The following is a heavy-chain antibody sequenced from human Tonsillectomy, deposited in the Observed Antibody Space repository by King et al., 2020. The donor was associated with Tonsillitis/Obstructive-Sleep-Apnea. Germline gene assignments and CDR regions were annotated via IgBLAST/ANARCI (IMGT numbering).Heavy chain of an antibody. Sequence: VQLVESGGGVVQPGRSLRLSCAASGFTFSAYSMHWVRQAPGRGLEWVALISYDDGSNKYYADSVKGRFTISRDNSRKLLYLQINSLRPDDTAVYYCAIGENYGGPYYFWGQGTLVTVSS. CDR2: ISYDDGSNK. CDR1: GFTFSAYS. J-gene: IGHJ4*02. CDR3: AIGENYGGPYYF. D-gene: IGHD4-23*01. V-gene: IGHV3-30*04.